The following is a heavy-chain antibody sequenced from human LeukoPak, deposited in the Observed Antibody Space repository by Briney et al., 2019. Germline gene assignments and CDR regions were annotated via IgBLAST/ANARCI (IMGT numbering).Heavy chain of an antibody. D-gene: IGHD3-22*01. Sequence: ASVKVSCKTSGYSFTTYDINWVRQAPGQGLEWMGWISAYNGDTNSAQNLQGRVTRTTDTSTSTAYMELRSLRSDDTAVYYCARGLGAGKTYYYDSSGSYYFDYWGQGTLVTVSS. J-gene: IGHJ4*02. V-gene: IGHV1-18*01. CDR2: ISAYNGDT. CDR3: ARGLGAGKTYYYDSSGSYYFDY. CDR1: GYSFTTYD.